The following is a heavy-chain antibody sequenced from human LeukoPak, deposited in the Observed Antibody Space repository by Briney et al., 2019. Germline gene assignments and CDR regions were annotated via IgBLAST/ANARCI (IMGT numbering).Heavy chain of an antibody. D-gene: IGHD5-24*01. Sequence: ASVKVSCKASGYTFTGYYMHWVRQAPGQGLEWMGWINPNSGGTNYAQKFQGRVTMTRDTSISTAYMELSRLRSDDTAVYYCARDLGYRQLSNAFDIWGQGTMVTVSS. CDR2: INPNSGGT. V-gene: IGHV1-2*02. CDR3: ARDLGYRQLSNAFDI. J-gene: IGHJ3*02. CDR1: GYTFTGYY.